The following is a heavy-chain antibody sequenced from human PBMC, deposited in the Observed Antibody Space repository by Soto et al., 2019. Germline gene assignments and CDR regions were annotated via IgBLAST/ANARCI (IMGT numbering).Heavy chain of an antibody. CDR3: ARDPLRGYSDGPANWFDP. D-gene: IGHD5-18*01. J-gene: IGHJ5*02. CDR1: GFTFSSYA. Sequence: QVQLVESGGGVVQPGRSLRLSCAASGFTFSSYAMHWVRQAPGNGLEWVAVISYDGSNKYYADSVKGRFTISRDNSKNTLYLQMNSLRAEDTAVYYCARDPLRGYSDGPANWFDPWGQGTLVTVSS. CDR2: ISYDGSNK. V-gene: IGHV3-30-3*01.